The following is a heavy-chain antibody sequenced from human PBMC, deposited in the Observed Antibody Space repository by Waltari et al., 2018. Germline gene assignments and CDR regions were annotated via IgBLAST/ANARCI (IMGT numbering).Heavy chain of an antibody. V-gene: IGHV3-23*01. CDR1: GFTFSSYA. CDR3: AKDREGSGYCVDY. D-gene: IGHD3-22*01. Sequence: EVQLLESGGGLVQPGGSLRLSCAAYGFTFSSYAIGWVRQAPGKGLEWVSAISGSGGSTYYADSVKGRFTISRDNSKNTLYLQMNSLRAEDTAVYYCAKDREGSGYCVDYWGQGTLVTVSS. J-gene: IGHJ4*02. CDR2: ISGSGGST.